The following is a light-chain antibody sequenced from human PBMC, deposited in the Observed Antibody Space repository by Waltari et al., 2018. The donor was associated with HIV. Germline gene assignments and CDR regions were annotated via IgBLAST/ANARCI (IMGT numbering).Light chain of an antibody. CDR1: RGHSRNA. CDR3: QTWGTGIAV. J-gene: IGLJ3*02. Sequence: QPVLTQPPSASGSLGASVKLTCTLSRGHSRNAIAWHQQQPEKGPRFLMKVNSDGSHNRGAGIPDRFSGSTYGAERYLTISSLQSEDEADYYCQTWGTGIAVFGGGTKLTVL. V-gene: IGLV4-69*01. CDR2: VNSDGSH.